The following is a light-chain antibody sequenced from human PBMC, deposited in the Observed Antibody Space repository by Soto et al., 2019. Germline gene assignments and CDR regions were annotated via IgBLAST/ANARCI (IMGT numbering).Light chain of an antibody. CDR1: RSFASSY. J-gene: IGKJ2*01. Sequence: IVLTQSPVPLSLSPGERATLSCRASRSFASSYLGCYQQKPGQAPRLLIYAASTRATGIPDRFSGSGSATHFILTISRLEPEDSAVYYCQHYDSSPPYTFGQGTKLEIK. CDR2: AAS. CDR3: QHYDSSPPYT. V-gene: IGKV3-20*01.